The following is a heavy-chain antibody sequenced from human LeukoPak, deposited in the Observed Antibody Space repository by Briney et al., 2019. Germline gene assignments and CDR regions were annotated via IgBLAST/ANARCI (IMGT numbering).Heavy chain of an antibody. D-gene: IGHD3-9*01. Sequence: KSSETLSLTCTVSGDSISTGSYYWSWIRQPAGKGLEFIGRSYAGRSTTYNPPLKIPVTISVDTCKAHFSLRLSSVTAADTDVYYCARVDSTEGLHYWGQGTLVTVSS. CDR1: GDSISTGSYY. CDR3: ARVDSTEGLHY. CDR2: SYAGRST. J-gene: IGHJ4*02. V-gene: IGHV4-61*02.